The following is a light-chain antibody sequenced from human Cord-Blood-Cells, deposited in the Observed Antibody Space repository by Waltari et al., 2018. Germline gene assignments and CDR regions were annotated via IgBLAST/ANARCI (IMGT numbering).Light chain of an antibody. V-gene: IGKV1-39*01. CDR2: AAS. CDR3: QQSYSTPPELT. Sequence: DIQMTQSPSSLSASVGDRVTITCRASQSISSYLNWYQQKPGKAPKLLIYAASSLQSGVPSRFSGSGSGTDFTLTISSLQPEDFATYYCQQSYSTPPELTFGGGTKGEIK. CDR1: QSISSY. J-gene: IGKJ4*01.